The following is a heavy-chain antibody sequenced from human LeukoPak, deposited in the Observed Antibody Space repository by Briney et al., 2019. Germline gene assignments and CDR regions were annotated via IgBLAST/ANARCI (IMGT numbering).Heavy chain of an antibody. D-gene: IGHD3-16*01. CDR1: GGSISGYY. CDR2: IHYTGRA. V-gene: IGHV4-59*08. Sequence: SETLSLTCAVSGGSISGYYWIWIRQPPGKGLEWIGYIHYTGRATYNPSLKSRVTISVETSKNQFSLNLNSVTAADTAIYYCARHKAIHGGDAFDMWGQGTVVTVSS. J-gene: IGHJ3*02. CDR3: ARHKAIHGGDAFDM.